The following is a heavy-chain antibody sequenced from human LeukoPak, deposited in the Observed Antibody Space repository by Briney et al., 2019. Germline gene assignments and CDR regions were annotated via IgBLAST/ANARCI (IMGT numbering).Heavy chain of an antibody. CDR2: IWYDGSNK. J-gene: IGHJ4*02. Sequence: PGGSLRLSCAASGFTFSCYGMHWVRQAPGKGLEWVAVIWYDGSNKYYADSVKGRFTISRDNSKNTLYLQMNSLRAEDTAVYYCARVLSRYYDSSGYYDYWGQGTLVTVSS. CDR3: ARVLSRYYDSSGYYDY. CDR1: GFTFSCYG. V-gene: IGHV3-33*01. D-gene: IGHD3-22*01.